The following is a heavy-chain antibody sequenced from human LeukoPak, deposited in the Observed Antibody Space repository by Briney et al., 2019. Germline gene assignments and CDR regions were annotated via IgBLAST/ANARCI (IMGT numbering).Heavy chain of an antibody. CDR2: IYYSGNT. J-gene: IGHJ4*02. Sequence: SETLSLTCIVSGGSISSSSYYWGWIRQPPGKGLEWIGNIYYSGNTYYNPSLKSRVTISVDTSKNQFSLKLSSVTAADTAVYYCARYRDYYGPGPVIDYWGQGTLVTVSS. D-gene: IGHD3-22*01. CDR1: GGSISSSSYY. V-gene: IGHV4-39*07. CDR3: ARYRDYYGPGPVIDY.